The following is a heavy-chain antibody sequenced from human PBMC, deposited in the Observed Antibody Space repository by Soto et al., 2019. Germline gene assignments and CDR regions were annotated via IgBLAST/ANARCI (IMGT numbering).Heavy chain of an antibody. V-gene: IGHV4-39*01. CDR3: ASESLRHFYYYFDV. CDR1: GGPISSSSYY. D-gene: IGHD3-10*01. J-gene: IGHJ6*03. Sequence: SETLSLTCTVSGGPISSSSYYWGWIRQPPGKGLEWIGSIYHSGSTYYNPSLKSRVTISVDTSTNQISLKVTSVTAADTAVYFCASESLRHFYYYFDVWGKGTTVTVSS. CDR2: IYHSGST.